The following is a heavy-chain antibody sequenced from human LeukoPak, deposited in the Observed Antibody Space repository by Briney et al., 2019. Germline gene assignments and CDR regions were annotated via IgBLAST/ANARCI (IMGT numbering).Heavy chain of an antibody. Sequence: PGGSLRLSCAASGFTFSSYEMNWVRQAPGKGLEWVSAISGSGGSTYYADSVKGRFTISRDNSKNTLYLQMNSLRAEDTAVYYCAKPHYYGSGSPVDIWGQGTMVTVSS. V-gene: IGHV3-23*01. CDR1: GFTFSSYE. D-gene: IGHD3-10*01. CDR2: ISGSGGST. CDR3: AKPHYYGSGSPVDI. J-gene: IGHJ3*02.